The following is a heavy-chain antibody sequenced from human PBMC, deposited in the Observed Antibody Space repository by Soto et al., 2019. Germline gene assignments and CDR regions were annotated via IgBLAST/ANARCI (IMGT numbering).Heavy chain of an antibody. V-gene: IGHV3-15*01. CDR2: IKSKTDGGTT. CDR3: TTGFVGYCSSTSCYTDDY. CDR1: GFTFSNAW. Sequence: AESLRPSRAASGFTFSNAWMSWVRQAPGKGLEWVGRIKSKTDGGTTDYAAPVKGRFTISRDDSKNTLYLQMNSLKTEDTAVYYCTTGFVGYCSSTSCYTDDYWGQGTLVTVSS. J-gene: IGHJ4*02. D-gene: IGHD2-2*02.